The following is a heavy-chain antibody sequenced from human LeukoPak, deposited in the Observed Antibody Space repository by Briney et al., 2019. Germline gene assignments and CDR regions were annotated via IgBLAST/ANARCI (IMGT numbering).Heavy chain of an antibody. V-gene: IGHV4-59*01. CDR3: ARADYGGFLGWFDP. CDR1: GGSISGYH. J-gene: IGHJ5*02. Sequence: PSETLSLTCTVSGGSISGYHWSWIRQPPGQGLEWIGSVHYSGSTTYGPSLKSRVTMSVHMSKNQFSLKLNSVTATDTAVYYCARADYGGFLGWFDPWGQGTLVTVPS. D-gene: IGHD4-23*01. CDR2: VHYSGST.